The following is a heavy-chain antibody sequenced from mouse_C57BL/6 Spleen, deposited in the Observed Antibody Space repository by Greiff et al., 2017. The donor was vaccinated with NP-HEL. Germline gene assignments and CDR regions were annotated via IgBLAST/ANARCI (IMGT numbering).Heavy chain of an antibody. D-gene: IGHD1-1*01. J-gene: IGHJ4*01. V-gene: IGHV2-2*01. CDR3: ARKGGYYGSSYEDAMDY. CDR2: IWSGGST. Sequence: LQESGPGLVQPSQSLSITCTVSGFSLTSYGVHWVRQSPGKGLEWLGVIWSGGSTDYNAAFISRLSISKDNSKSQVFFKMNSLQADDTAIYYCARKGGYYGSSYEDAMDYWGQGTSVTVSS. CDR1: GFSLTSYG.